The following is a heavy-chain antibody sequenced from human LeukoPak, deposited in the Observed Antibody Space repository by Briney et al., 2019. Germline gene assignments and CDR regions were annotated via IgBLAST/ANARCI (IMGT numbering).Heavy chain of an antibody. J-gene: IGHJ5*02. V-gene: IGHV4-39*01. CDR3: ASHPYSGRTNWFDP. Sequence: SETLSLTCTVSGGSISSISYYWGWIRQPPGEGLEWIGSIYYSGSTYYNPSLKSRVTISVATYTNQCSLKLSSVTAADTDVYYCASHPYSGRTNWFDPWGQGTLVTVSS. D-gene: IGHD1-26*01. CDR1: GGSISSISYY. CDR2: IYYSGST.